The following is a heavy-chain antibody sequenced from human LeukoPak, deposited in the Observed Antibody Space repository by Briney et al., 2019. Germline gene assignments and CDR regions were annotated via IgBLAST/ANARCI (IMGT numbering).Heavy chain of an antibody. CDR3: AREPSGGRVGAPGGPFDY. V-gene: IGHV1-18*01. CDR1: GYTFLSYG. J-gene: IGHJ4*02. CDR2: ISAYNGNT. D-gene: IGHD1-26*01. Sequence: VASVKVSRKASGYTFLSYGVNWVRQAPGQGLEWMGWISAYNGNTNYAQTLQDRVTMTTDTSTSTAYMELRTLRSDDTALYYCAREPSGGRVGAPGGPFDYWGQGTLVTVSS.